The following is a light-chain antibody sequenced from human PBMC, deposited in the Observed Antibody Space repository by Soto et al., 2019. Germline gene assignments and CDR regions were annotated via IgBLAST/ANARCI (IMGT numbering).Light chain of an antibody. Sequence: QTVVTQEPSFSVSPGRTVTLTCGLSSGSVSTSYYPSWYQQTPGQAPRTLIYSTNTRSSGVPDRFSGSILGNKAALTITGAQADDESDYYCVLYMGSGFWVFGGGTKLTVL. CDR1: SGSVSTSYY. CDR3: VLYMGSGFWV. V-gene: IGLV8-61*01. J-gene: IGLJ3*02. CDR2: STN.